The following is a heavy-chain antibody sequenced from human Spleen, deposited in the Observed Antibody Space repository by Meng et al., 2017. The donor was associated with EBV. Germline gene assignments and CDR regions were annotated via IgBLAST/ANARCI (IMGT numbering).Heavy chain of an antibody. J-gene: IGHJ4*02. CDR1: GGSFSGHY. D-gene: IGHD2-15*01. CDR3: ARGYCSGGSCYSDY. V-gene: IGHV4-34*02. Sequence: QVPLQQGGAALVKPSETLSLTCAVYGGSFSGHYWTWIRQPPGKGLEWIGEINHSGSTNYNPSLKSRVTISVDTSKNQFSLKLSSVTAADTAVYYCARGYCSGGSCYSDYWGQGTLVTVSS. CDR2: INHSGST.